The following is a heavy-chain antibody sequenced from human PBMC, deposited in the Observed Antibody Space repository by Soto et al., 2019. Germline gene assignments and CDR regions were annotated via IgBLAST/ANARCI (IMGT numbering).Heavy chain of an antibody. Sequence: ASVKVSCKASGGTFSSYTISWVRQAPGQGLEWMGRIIPILGIANYAQKFQGRVTITADKSTSTAYMELSSLRSEDTAVYYCARVPNPRYCSGGSCPQHYYYYYGMDVWGQGTTVTVSS. J-gene: IGHJ6*02. V-gene: IGHV1-69*02. D-gene: IGHD2-15*01. CDR3: ARVPNPRYCSGGSCPQHYYYYYGMDV. CDR2: IIPILGIA. CDR1: GGTFSSYT.